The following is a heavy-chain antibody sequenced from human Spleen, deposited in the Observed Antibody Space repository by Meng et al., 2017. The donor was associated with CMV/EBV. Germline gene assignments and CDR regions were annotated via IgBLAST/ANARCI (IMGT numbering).Heavy chain of an antibody. V-gene: IGHV1-2*02. J-gene: IGHJ4*02. CDR2: INANNGAT. CDR1: GSTFTGHY. D-gene: IGHD6-6*01. CDR3: ASTPIAARPYQFDY. Sequence: SVKVSCKASGSTFTGHYIHWVRQAPGQGLEWMGWINANNGATLYKQKFQGRVTVTRDTSISTVHMEVNRLSSDDTAVYYCASTPIAARPYQFDYWGQGTLVTVSS.